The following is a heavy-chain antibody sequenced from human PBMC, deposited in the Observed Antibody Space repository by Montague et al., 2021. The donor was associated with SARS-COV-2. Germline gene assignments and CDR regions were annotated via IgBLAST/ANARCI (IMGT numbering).Heavy chain of an antibody. V-gene: IGHV4-61*01. CDR3: ASSGWYPGWFDP. CDR1: GGSVSSGSYY. CDR2: IYYSGST. D-gene: IGHD6-19*01. J-gene: IGHJ5*02. Sequence: SETLFLTCTVSGGSVSSGSYYWSWIRQPPGKGLEWIGYIYYSGSTNYNPSLKSRVTISVDTSKNQFSLKLSSVTAADTAVYYCASSGWYPGWFDPWGQGTLVTVSS.